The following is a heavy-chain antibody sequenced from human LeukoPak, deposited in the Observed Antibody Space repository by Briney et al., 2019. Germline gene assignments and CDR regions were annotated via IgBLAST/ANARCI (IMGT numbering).Heavy chain of an antibody. CDR3: SGRDSSRSPRAY. V-gene: IGHV3-7*01. CDR2: MNPDGNEK. CDR1: GLTFTDFW. D-gene: IGHD6-13*01. J-gene: IGHJ4*02. Sequence: GGSLRLSCAASGLTFTDFWMNWVRLAPGRGLEWLANMNPDGNEKYYVDSVKGRFAMSRDNAKNEVYLEMNSLRAEDTGVYYCSGRDSSRSPRAYWGQGTLVSVSS.